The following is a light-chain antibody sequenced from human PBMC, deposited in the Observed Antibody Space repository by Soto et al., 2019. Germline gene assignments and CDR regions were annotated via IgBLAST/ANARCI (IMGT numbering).Light chain of an antibody. CDR2: ATS. Sequence: DPQLTESPSSVSASVGDRVTITCRASQGISNWLAWYQQKPGKAPKLLIYATSNLQSGVPSRFSGSGSGTDFTLTISSLQPEDFAAYYCQQSSSFPLTFGPGTKVDIK. V-gene: IGKV1-12*01. CDR1: QGISNW. J-gene: IGKJ3*01. CDR3: QQSSSFPLT.